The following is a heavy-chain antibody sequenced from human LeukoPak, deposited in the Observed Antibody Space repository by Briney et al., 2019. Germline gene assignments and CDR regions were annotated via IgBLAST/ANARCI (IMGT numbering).Heavy chain of an antibody. CDR2: INPNSGGT. V-gene: IGHV1-2*02. J-gene: IGHJ6*03. D-gene: IGHD3/OR15-3a*01. Sequence: GASVKVSCKASGYTFTGYYMHWVRQAPGQGFEWMGWINPNSGGTNYAQKFQGRVTVTRDTSISTAYMELSRLRSDDTAVYYCARVTDLYYYYMDVWGKGTTVTVSS. CDR1: GYTFTGYY. CDR3: ARVTDLYYYYMDV.